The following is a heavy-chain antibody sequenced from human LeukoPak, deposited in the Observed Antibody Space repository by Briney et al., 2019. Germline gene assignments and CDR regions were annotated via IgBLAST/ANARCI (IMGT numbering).Heavy chain of an antibody. CDR1: GFTFSSYS. Sequence: GGSLRLPCAASGFTFSSYSMNWVRQAPGKGLEWVSSISSSSSYIYYADSVKGRFTISRDNAKNSLYLQMNSLRAEDTAVYYCARDLAAAVPKSSTGMDVWGQGTTVTVSS. CDR3: ARDLAAAVPKSSTGMDV. D-gene: IGHD6-13*01. V-gene: IGHV3-21*01. J-gene: IGHJ6*02. CDR2: ISSSSSYI.